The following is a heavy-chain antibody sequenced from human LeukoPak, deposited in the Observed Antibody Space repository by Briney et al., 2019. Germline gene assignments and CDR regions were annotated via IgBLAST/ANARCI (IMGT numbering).Heavy chain of an antibody. J-gene: IGHJ4*02. Sequence: SETLSLTCTVSGGSISSSGYYWSWIRQPPGKGLEWIGYIYYSGSTNYNPSLKSRVTISVDTSKNQFSLRLNSVTAVDTAVYYCARLSSGSSSWYDIDYWGQGTLVTVSS. CDR3: ARLSSGSSSWYDIDY. V-gene: IGHV4-61*05. CDR1: GGSISSSGYY. D-gene: IGHD6-13*01. CDR2: IYYSGST.